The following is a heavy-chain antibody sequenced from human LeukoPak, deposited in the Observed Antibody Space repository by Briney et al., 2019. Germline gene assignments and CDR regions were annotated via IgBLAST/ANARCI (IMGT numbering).Heavy chain of an antibody. J-gene: IGHJ4*02. Sequence: GGSLRLSCAASGFTFSSYWMHWVRHTPGKGLVWVSRIKGDGSSTSYADSVKGRFTISRDNAKNTLYLQMNSLRAEDTAVYYCARDRGRYYDSRGFYWGYYFDSWGQGILVTVST. V-gene: IGHV3-74*01. CDR1: GFTFSSYW. D-gene: IGHD3-22*01. CDR3: ARDRGRYYDSRGFYWGYYFDS. CDR2: IKGDGSST.